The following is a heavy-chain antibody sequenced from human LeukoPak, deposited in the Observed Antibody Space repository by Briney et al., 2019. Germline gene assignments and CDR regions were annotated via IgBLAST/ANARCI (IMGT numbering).Heavy chain of an antibody. CDR2: ISSSSSYI. V-gene: IGHV3-21*01. CDR1: GFTFSSYS. Sequence: GGSLRLSCAASGFTFSSYSMNWVRQAPGKGLEWVSSISSSSSYIYYADSVKGRFTISRDNAKNSLYLQMNSLRAEDTAVYYCARVCHGWYCFDYWGQGTLVTVSS. CDR3: ARVCHGWYCFDY. D-gene: IGHD2-15*01. J-gene: IGHJ4*02.